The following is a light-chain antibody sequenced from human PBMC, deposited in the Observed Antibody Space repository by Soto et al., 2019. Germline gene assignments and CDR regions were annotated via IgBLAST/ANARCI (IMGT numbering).Light chain of an antibody. CDR1: QSLRGW. J-gene: IGKJ5*01. CDR3: QQYYNWPRT. V-gene: IGKV1-5*01. Sequence: DIQMTQSPSTLSASVGDRVTITCRASQSLRGWLAWYQQRPGKAPKALIYDASTLASGVPSRFNGSGSGTEFTLTINSLQAEDCAVYYCQQYYNWPRTFGQGTRLEIK. CDR2: DAS.